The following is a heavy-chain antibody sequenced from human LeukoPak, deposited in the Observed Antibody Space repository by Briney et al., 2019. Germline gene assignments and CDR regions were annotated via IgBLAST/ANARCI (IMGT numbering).Heavy chain of an antibody. Sequence: GGSLRLSCAASGFTFSSYAMSWVRQAPGKGLEWVSAISGSGASTYYADSVKGRFTISRDNSKNTLYLQVNSLRAEDTAVYYCAKDLDDYDILGVFDYWGQGTLVTVSS. D-gene: IGHD3-9*01. CDR3: AKDLDDYDILGVFDY. J-gene: IGHJ4*02. CDR1: GFTFSSYA. CDR2: ISGSGAST. V-gene: IGHV3-23*01.